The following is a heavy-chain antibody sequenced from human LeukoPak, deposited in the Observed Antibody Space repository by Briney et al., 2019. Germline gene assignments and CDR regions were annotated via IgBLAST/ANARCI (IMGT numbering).Heavy chain of an antibody. CDR2: IYYSGST. Sequence: SETLSLTCTVSGGSISSYYWSWIRQPPGKGLEWIGYIYYSGSTNYNPSLKSRVTISVDTSKNQFSLKLSSVTAADTAVYYCARGTYDYVWGSYRYDYWGQGTLVTVSS. CDR3: ARGTYDYVWGSYRYDY. V-gene: IGHV4-59*01. J-gene: IGHJ4*02. CDR1: GGSISSYY. D-gene: IGHD3-16*02.